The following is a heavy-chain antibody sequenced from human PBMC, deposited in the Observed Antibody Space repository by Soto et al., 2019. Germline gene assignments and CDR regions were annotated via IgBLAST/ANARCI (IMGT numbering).Heavy chain of an antibody. J-gene: IGHJ4*02. CDR1: SDSISSPNW. D-gene: IGHD2-2*01. V-gene: IGHV4-4*02. Sequence: QVQLQESGPGLVKPSGTLSLTCTVSSDSISSPNWWSWVRQPPGKGLEWIGEIFHRGNTNYSPSLKSRLTISVDTSRNQFSLNLTAVTDADTAVYYCARSSSPTRCLDHWGQGTLVTVSS. CDR3: ARSSSPTRCLDH. CDR2: IFHRGNT.